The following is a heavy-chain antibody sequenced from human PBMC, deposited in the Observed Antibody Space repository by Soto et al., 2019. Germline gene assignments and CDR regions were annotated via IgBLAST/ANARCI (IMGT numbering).Heavy chain of an antibody. Sequence: SETLSLTCAVYGGSFSGYYWTWIRQPPGTGLEWIGEINHSGSTNYNPSLKSRVTISVDTSKNQFSLKVRSVTAADTAVYYCARDAPGATYFDYWGQGALVTVSS. CDR2: INHSGST. D-gene: IGHD2-2*01. J-gene: IGHJ4*02. V-gene: IGHV4-34*01. CDR3: ARDAPGATYFDY. CDR1: GGSFSGYY.